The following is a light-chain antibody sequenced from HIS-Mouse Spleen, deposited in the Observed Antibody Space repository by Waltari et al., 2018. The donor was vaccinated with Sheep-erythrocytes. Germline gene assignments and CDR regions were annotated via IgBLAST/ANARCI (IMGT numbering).Light chain of an antibody. CDR1: QIVLYSSNNKNY. CDR3: QQYYSTLT. V-gene: IGKV4-1*01. J-gene: IGKJ4*01. CDR2: WAS. Sequence: DIVMTQSPDSLAVSLGERATINCNSSQIVLYSSNNKNYLAWYQQKPGQPPKLLIYWASTRESGVPDRFSGSGSGTDFTLTISSLQAEDVAVYYCQQYYSTLTFGGGTKVEIK.